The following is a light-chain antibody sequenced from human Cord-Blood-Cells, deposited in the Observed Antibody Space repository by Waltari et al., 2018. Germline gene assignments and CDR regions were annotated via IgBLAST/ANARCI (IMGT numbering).Light chain of an antibody. CDR1: SSDVGGYNY. V-gene: IGLV2-14*01. CDR3: SSYTSSSVV. J-gene: IGLJ2*01. Sequence: QSALTQPASVSGSPGQSITISCTGTSSDVGGYNYVSWYQQHPGKAPKLMIYDVSNRPSGVSNRDSDSKSGNTASLTISGLQAEDEADYYCSSYTSSSVVFGGGTKLTVL. CDR2: DVS.